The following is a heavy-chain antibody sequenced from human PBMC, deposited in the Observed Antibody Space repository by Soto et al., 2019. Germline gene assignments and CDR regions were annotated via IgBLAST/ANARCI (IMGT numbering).Heavy chain of an antibody. D-gene: IGHD6-13*01. V-gene: IGHV4-59*01. J-gene: IGHJ4*02. Sequence: AETRSLTCSVSGGSISSYYWSWIRQPPGKGLEWIGYISYSGSTNYNPSLKSRVTISVDTSKNQFSLKLSSVTAADTAVYYCARAYSSSWYQNFLDCWGQGTLVNVAS. CDR3: ARAYSSSWYQNFLDC. CDR1: GGSISSYY. CDR2: ISYSGST.